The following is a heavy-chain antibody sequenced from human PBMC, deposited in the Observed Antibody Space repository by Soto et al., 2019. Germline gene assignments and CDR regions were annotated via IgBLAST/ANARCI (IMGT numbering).Heavy chain of an antibody. CDR2: IIPILGIA. Sequence: QVQLVQSGAEVKKPGSSVKVSCKASGGTFSSYTISWVRQAPGQGLEWMGRIIPILGIANYAQKFQGRVTITADKSTSTAYMELSSLRSEDTAVYYCARDPSAHGDSLYYFDYWGQGTLVTVSS. V-gene: IGHV1-69*08. D-gene: IGHD4-17*01. J-gene: IGHJ4*02. CDR3: ARDPSAHGDSLYYFDY. CDR1: GGTFSSYT.